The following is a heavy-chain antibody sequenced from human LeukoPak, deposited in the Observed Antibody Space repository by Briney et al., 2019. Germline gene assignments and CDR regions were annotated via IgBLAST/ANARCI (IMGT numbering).Heavy chain of an antibody. CDR1: AFSILSTTYD. CDR2: IYYGGST. CDR3: VRNGVTTTGYFWD. Sequence: SENLYLTNSLDAFSILSTTYDWDWIRQPPRKNLEWVGTIYYGGSTYYSPSLKSRVTVSIDTSNIQFSRKLSSVKATDTAVYYCVRNGVTTTGYFWDWGQGTLVTVSS. J-gene: IGHJ4*02. V-gene: IGHV4-39*01. D-gene: IGHD3-9*01.